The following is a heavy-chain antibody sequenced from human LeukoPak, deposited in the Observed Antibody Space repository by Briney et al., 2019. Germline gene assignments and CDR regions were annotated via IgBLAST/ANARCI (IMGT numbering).Heavy chain of an antibody. V-gene: IGHV3-21*01. Sequence: NPGGSLRLSCAASGFTFSSYTMNWVRQAPGKGLEWVSCISSSSSYIHYADSVKGRFTISRDNAKNSLYLQMNSLRAEDTAVYYCARSYSYDSSGYYGAKWGQGTLVTVSS. J-gene: IGHJ4*02. CDR3: ARSYSYDSSGYYGAK. CDR2: ISSSSSYI. CDR1: GFTFSSYT. D-gene: IGHD3-22*01.